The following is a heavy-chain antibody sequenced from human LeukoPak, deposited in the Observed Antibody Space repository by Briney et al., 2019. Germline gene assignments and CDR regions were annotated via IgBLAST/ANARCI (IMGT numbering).Heavy chain of an antibody. J-gene: IGHJ6*02. CDR3: ARDLYVDIVAPSGMDV. CDR2: IRGSGGST. Sequence: GGSLRLSCAASGFTFSTYAMNWVRQAPGKGLEWVSAIRGSGGSTYYADSVKGRFTISKDNSKNTLYLQMNSLRAEDTAVYYCARDLYVDIVAPSGMDVWGQGTTVTVSS. D-gene: IGHD5-12*01. CDR1: GFTFSTYA. V-gene: IGHV3-23*01.